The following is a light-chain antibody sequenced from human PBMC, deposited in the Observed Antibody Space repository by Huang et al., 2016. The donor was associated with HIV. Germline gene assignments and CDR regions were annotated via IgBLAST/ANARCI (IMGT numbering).Light chain of an antibody. CDR3: QQYVSSPYT. J-gene: IGKJ2*01. Sequence: EIVLTQSPDTLSLSPGERATRSCRASQNVSSNYLAWYQQKPGQAPRLLMYGASSSATGIPDRFSGSGSGTYLTLTIRRLSPEDLAVYYCQQYVSSPYTFGQGTQLEI. CDR2: GAS. CDR1: QNVSSNY. V-gene: IGKV3-20*01.